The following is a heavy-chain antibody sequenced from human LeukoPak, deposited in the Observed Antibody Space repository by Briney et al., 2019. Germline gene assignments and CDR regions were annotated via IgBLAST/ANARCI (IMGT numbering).Heavy chain of an antibody. D-gene: IGHD4-17*01. J-gene: IGHJ4*02. CDR2: ISWNSRSI. CDR3: ARESGSVTSEVDFDY. Sequence: PGRSLRLSCGVSGFNFDDYAMHWVRQAPGKGLEWVSGISWNSRSIGYADSVKGRFTISRDNAKNSLYLQMSSLRAEDTAVYYCARESGSVTSEVDFDYWGQGTLVTVSS. CDR1: GFNFDDYA. V-gene: IGHV3-9*01.